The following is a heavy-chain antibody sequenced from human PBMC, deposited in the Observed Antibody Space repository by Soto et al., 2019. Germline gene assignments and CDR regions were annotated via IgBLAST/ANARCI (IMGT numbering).Heavy chain of an antibody. J-gene: IGHJ4*01. Sequence: ASVKVSCKVSGYTLTELSMHWVRQAPGKGLEWMGGFDPEDGETIYAQKFQGRVTMTEDTSTDTAYMELSSLRSEDPAVYYCATQPYLAWFKFCYWGNGTLVTVSS. CDR3: ATQPYLAWFKFCY. CDR2: FDPEDGET. V-gene: IGHV1-24*01. CDR1: GYTLTELS. D-gene: IGHD3-9*01.